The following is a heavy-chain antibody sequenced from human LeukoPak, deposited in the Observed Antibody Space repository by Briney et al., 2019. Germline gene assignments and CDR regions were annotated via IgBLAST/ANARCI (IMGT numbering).Heavy chain of an antibody. V-gene: IGHV4-31*03. CDR1: GGSISSGGYY. CDR3: ARESAGSGSPRGFDY. Sequence: SETLSLTCTVSGGSISSGGYYWSWIRQHPGKGLKWIGYIYYSGSTYYNPSLKSRVTISVDTSKNQFSLKLSSVTAADTAVYYCARESAGSGSPRGFDYWGQGTLVTVSS. J-gene: IGHJ4*02. D-gene: IGHD3-22*01. CDR2: IYYSGST.